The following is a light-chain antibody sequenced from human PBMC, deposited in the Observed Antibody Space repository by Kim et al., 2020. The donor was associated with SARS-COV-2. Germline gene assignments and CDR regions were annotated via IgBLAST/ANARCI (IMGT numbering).Light chain of an antibody. Sequence: SSELTQDPAVSVALGQTVRITCQGDSLRSYYATWYQQKPGQAPILVIYGKNNRPSGIPDRFSGSSSRNTASLTITGTQAGDEADYYCNSRDSNNNVLFGG. CDR3: NSRDSNNNVL. CDR2: GKN. V-gene: IGLV3-19*01. CDR1: SLRSYY. J-gene: IGLJ2*01.